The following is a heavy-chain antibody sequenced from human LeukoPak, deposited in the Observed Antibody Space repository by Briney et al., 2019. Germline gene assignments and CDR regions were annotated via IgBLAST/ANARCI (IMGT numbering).Heavy chain of an antibody. CDR2: IKSKTDGGTT. CDR1: GFTFSNAW. J-gene: IGHJ4*02. CDR3: TNTAVAYLGFDY. Sequence: GGSLRLSCAASGFTFSNAWMSWVRQAPGKGLEWVGRIKSKTDGGTTDYAAPVKGRFTISRDDSKNTLYLQMNSLKTEDTAVYYCTNTAVAYLGFDYWGQGTLVTVSS. D-gene: IGHD6-19*01. V-gene: IGHV3-15*01.